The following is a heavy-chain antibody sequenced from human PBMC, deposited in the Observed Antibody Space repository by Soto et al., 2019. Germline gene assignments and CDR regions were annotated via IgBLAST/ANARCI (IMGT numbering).Heavy chain of an antibody. V-gene: IGHV5-51*01. CDR3: ARHPHGMDV. CDR2: IYPGDSDT. Sequence: LKISCKGSGSTFTTYWIAWVRQMPGKGLEWMGIIYPGDSDTRYNPSFQGQVITSANKSISTVYLQWRSLKASDTAIYYCARHPHGMDVWGQGTTVTVSS. J-gene: IGHJ6*02. CDR1: GSTFTTYW.